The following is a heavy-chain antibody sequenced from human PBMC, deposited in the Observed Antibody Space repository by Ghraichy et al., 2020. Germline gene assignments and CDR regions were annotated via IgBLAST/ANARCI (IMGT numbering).Heavy chain of an antibody. CDR2: ISWNSGSI. V-gene: IGHV3-9*01. Sequence: GGSLRLSCAASGFTFDDYGMHWVRQAPGKGLEWVSGISWNSGSIGYADSVKGRFTISRDNAKNSLYLQMNSLRAEDTALYYCAKGAPLEWLLGIDYWGQGTLVTVSS. CDR1: GFTFDDYG. CDR3: AKGAPLEWLLGIDY. J-gene: IGHJ4*02. D-gene: IGHD3-3*01.